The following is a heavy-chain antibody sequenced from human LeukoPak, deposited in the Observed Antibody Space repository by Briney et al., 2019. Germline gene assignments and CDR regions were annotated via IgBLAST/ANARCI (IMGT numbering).Heavy chain of an antibody. D-gene: IGHD2-15*01. Sequence: GGSLRLSCAASGFTFSNNDMHWVRQGPGKGLEWVSVISARGGSTSYADSVKGRFTISGDNSKNTLYLQMNSLRAEDTAVYYCAKRYCSGDRCFFDYWGQGTLVTVSS. J-gene: IGHJ4*02. V-gene: IGHV3-23*01. CDR2: ISARGGST. CDR3: AKRYCSGDRCFFDY. CDR1: GFTFSNND.